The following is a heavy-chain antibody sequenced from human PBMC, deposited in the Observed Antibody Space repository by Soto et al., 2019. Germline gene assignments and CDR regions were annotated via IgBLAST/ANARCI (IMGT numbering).Heavy chain of an antibody. J-gene: IGHJ4*02. D-gene: IGHD3-22*01. CDR2: IKHDGSER. CDR1: GFTFSGYW. V-gene: IGHV3-7*04. Sequence: EVQLVESGGGLVQPGGSLRLSCAASGFTFSGYWMSWVRQAPGKGLEWVANIKHDGSERYYVDSVEGRFTISKDNAKNSLYLQMNSLRAEDTAVYYCASDYDRTPGIYGGQGTLVTVSS. CDR3: ASDYDRTPGIY.